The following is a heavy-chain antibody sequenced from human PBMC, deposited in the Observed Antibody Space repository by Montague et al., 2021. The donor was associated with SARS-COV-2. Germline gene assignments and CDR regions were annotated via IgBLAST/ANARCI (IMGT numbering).Heavy chain of an antibody. Sequence: SETLSLTCTVSGGSISSYYWSWIRQPQGKGLEWVGFIYYSGSTNYNPSLKSRGTISVDTSKNQFSLKLSSVTAAATAVYYCAREWVSYYAGSGYGAAFDLWGQGTLVTVSS. CDR1: GGSISSYY. J-gene: IGHJ3*01. V-gene: IGHV4-59*01. D-gene: IGHD3-22*01. CDR3: AREWVSYYAGSGYGAAFDL. CDR2: IYYSGST.